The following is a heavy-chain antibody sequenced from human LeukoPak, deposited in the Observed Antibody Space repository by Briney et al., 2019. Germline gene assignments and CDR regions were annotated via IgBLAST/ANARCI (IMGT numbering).Heavy chain of an antibody. CDR1: GLTFSSYG. D-gene: IGHD3-10*01. Sequence: GGSLRLSCAASGLTFSSYGMHWVRQAPGKGLEWVAVIWYDGSNKYYADSVKGRFTISRDNSKNTLYLQMNSLRAEDTAVYYCARDPYGSGSYGVYWGQGTLVTVSS. CDR2: IWYDGSNK. CDR3: ARDPYGSGSYGVY. V-gene: IGHV3-33*01. J-gene: IGHJ4*02.